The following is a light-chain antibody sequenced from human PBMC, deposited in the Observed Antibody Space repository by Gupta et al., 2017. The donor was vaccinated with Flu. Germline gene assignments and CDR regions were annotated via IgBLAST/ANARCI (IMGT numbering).Light chain of an antibody. CDR1: QSISSY. V-gene: IGKV1-39*01. CDR3: QQSYSTPYT. J-gene: IGKJ2*01. Sequence: GDRVTITCRASQSISSYLNWYQQKPGKASKLLIYAASSLQSGVPSRFSGSGSGTDFTLTISSLQPEDFATYYCQQSYSTPYTFGQETKLEIK. CDR2: AAS.